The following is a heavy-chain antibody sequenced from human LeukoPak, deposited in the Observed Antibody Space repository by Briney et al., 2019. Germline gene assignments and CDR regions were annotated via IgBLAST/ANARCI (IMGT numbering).Heavy chain of an antibody. CDR2: ISWNSGSI. V-gene: IGHV3-9*01. CDR1: GFTFDDYA. CDR3: AKAPREYYGSGSYGWYFDY. J-gene: IGHJ4*02. Sequence: GGSLRLSCAASGFTFDDYAMHWVRQAPGKGLEWVSGISWNSGSIGYADSVKGRFTIPRDNAKNSLYLQMNSLRAEDTALYYCAKAPREYYGSGSYGWYFDYWGQGTLVTVSS. D-gene: IGHD3-10*01.